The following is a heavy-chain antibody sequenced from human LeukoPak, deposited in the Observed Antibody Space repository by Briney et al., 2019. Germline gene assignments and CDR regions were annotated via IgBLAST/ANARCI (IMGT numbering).Heavy chain of an antibody. CDR3: ARLLDLQVSGAAAGPYYFDY. V-gene: IGHV4-31*03. CDR2: IYYSGST. D-gene: IGHD6-13*01. Sequence: SETLSLTCTVSGVSISSGGYYWSWIRQHPGKGLEWIGYIYYSGSTYYNPSLKSRVTISVDTSKNQFSLKLSSVAAADTAVYYCARLLDLQVSGAAAGPYYFDYWGQGTLVTVSS. J-gene: IGHJ4*02. CDR1: GVSISSGGYY.